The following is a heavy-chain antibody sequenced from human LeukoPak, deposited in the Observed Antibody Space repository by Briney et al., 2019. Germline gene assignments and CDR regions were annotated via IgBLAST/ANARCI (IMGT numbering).Heavy chain of an antibody. CDR2: IYYSGST. CDR3: ARRVGFYGSGSLNYFDP. J-gene: IGHJ5*01. Sequence: SETLSLTCTVSGGSIRSGGYYWGWIRQPPGKGLEWIATIYYSGSTYSNPSLKSRVSISVDTSKNHIALKVTSVTAADTAVYFCARRVGFYGSGSLNYFDPWGQGILVSVSS. V-gene: IGHV4-39*02. D-gene: IGHD3-10*01. CDR1: GGSIRSGGYY.